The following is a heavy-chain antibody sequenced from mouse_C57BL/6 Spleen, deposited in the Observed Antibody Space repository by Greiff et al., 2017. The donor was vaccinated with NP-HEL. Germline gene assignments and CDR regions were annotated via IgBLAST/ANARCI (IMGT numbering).Heavy chain of an antibody. Sequence: VQLQQPGAELVMPGASVKLSCKASGYTFTSYWMHWVKQRPGQGLAWIGEIDPSDSYPNYNQKFKGKSTLTVDKSSSTAYMQLSSLTSEDSAVYYCARSGQDSGHAMDYWGQGTSVTVSS. CDR2: IDPSDSYP. J-gene: IGHJ4*01. V-gene: IGHV1-69*01. CDR3: ARSGQDSGHAMDY. D-gene: IGHD3-3*01. CDR1: GYTFTSYW.